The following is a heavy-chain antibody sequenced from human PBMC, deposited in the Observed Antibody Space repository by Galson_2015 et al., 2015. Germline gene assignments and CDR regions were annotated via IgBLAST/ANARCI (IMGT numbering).Heavy chain of an antibody. Sequence: SVKVSCKASGYTFTSYDINWVRQATGQGLEWMGWMNPNSGNTGYAQKFQGRVTMTRNTSISTAYMELSSLRSEDTAVYYCARGEELWDTAMSGNYYYYGMDVWGQGTTVTVSS. J-gene: IGHJ6*02. D-gene: IGHD5-18*01. CDR1: GYTFTSYD. CDR3: ARGEELWDTAMSGNYYYYGMDV. V-gene: IGHV1-8*01. CDR2: MNPNSGNT.